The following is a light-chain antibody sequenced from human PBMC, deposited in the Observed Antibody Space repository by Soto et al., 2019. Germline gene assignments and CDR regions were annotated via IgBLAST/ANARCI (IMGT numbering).Light chain of an antibody. V-gene: IGLV2-14*01. CDR1: SGDVGGYNY. CDR3: SSFTGSSTYV. CDR2: EVS. Sequence: QSALTQPASVSGSPGQSITISCTGTSGDVGGYNYVSWYQQHPGKAPKLMIYEVSNRPSGVSNRFSGSKSGSTASLTISGLQTEDEADYYCSSFTGSSTYVFGTGTKLTVL. J-gene: IGLJ1*01.